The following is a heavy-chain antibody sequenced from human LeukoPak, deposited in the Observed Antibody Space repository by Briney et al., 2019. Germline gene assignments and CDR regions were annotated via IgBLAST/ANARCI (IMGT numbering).Heavy chain of an antibody. J-gene: IGHJ4*02. V-gene: IGHV1-8*01. CDR1: GYTFTSYD. D-gene: IGHD4-17*01. CDR2: MNPNSGNT. CDR3: ARGLTTVTTYPYY. Sequence: ASVKVSCRASGYTFTSYDINWVRQATGQGLEWMGWMNPNSGNTGYAQKFQGRVTMTRNTSISTAYMELSSLRSEDTAVYYCARGLTTVTTYPYYWGQGTLVTVSS.